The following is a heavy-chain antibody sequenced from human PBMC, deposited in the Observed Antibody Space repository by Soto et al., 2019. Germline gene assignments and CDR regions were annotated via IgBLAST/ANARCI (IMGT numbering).Heavy chain of an antibody. V-gene: IGHV3-23*01. CDR3: AKDPHGSGTYFSWFDP. CDR2: ISGSGGST. D-gene: IGHD3-10*01. Sequence: PGGSLRLSCAASGFTFSSYAMSWVRQAPEKGLEWVSGISGSGGSTYSADSVKGRFTISRDNSKNTLYLQMNSLRAEDTAIFYCAKDPHGSGTYFSWFDPWGQGTLVTVSS. J-gene: IGHJ5*02. CDR1: GFTFSSYA.